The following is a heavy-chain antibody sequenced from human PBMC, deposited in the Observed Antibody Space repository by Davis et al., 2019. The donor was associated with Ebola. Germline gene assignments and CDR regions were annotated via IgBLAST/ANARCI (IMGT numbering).Heavy chain of an antibody. D-gene: IGHD3-3*01. CDR2: ISAYNGNT. J-gene: IGHJ3*02. CDR1: GYTFTSYG. Sequence: ASVKVSCKASGYTFTSYGITWVRQAPGQGLEWMGWISAYNGNTNYAQKLQGRVTMTTDTSTSTAYMELRSLRSDDTAVYYCARDHRFLEWLYAFDIWGQGTMVTVSS. V-gene: IGHV1-18*04. CDR3: ARDHRFLEWLYAFDI.